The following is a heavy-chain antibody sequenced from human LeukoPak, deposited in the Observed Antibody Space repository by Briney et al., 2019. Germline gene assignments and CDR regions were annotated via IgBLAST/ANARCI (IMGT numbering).Heavy chain of an antibody. V-gene: IGHV4-34*01. CDR1: GGSFSGYY. D-gene: IGHD3-10*01. Sequence: SETLSLTCAVYGGSFSGYYWSWIRQPPGKGLEWIGEINQSGRTNYNPSLKSRVTISVDTSKNQFSLSLTSVTVADTAVYYCARDSYGSGSNHDYWGQGTLVTVSS. CDR3: ARDSYGSGSNHDY. J-gene: IGHJ4*02. CDR2: INQSGRT.